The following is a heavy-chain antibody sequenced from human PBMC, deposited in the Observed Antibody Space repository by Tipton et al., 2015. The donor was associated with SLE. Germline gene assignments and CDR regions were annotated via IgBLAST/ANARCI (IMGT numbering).Heavy chain of an antibody. V-gene: IGHV3-30*02. J-gene: IGHJ6*02. CDR2: IRYDGSNK. CDR1: GFTFSTYS. Sequence: GSLRLSCAASGFTFSTYSMNWVRQAPGKGLEWVAFIRYDGSNKYYADSVKGRFTISRDNSKNTLYLQMSSLRAEDTAVYYCVGLSSSPSGTMDVWGQGTTVTVSS. CDR3: VGLSSSPSGTMDV. D-gene: IGHD6-13*01.